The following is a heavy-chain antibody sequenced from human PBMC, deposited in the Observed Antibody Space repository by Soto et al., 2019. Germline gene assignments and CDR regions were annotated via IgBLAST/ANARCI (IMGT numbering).Heavy chain of an antibody. J-gene: IGHJ3*01. CDR2: ITGSGDYT. CDR1: GFTFSSYA. V-gene: IGHV3-23*01. D-gene: IGHD4-17*01. CDR3: GKDPNGDYFRDSDF. Sequence: EVQMLESGGGLVQPGGSLRLSCAASGFTFSSYALTWVRQAPGKGLEWVSSITGSGDYTRYTDSVKGRFTITRDNAKNTLFLQMKSLRADDTAKYYCGKDPNGDYFRDSDFWGQGTMVTVSS.